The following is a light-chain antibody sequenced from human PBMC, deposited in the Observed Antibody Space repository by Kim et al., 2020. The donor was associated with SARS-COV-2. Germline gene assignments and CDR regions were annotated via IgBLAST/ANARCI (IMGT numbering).Light chain of an antibody. V-gene: IGLV1-40*01. CDR1: SSNIGAGYD. J-gene: IGLJ2*01. CDR2: RNN. Sequence: RVTISCTGSSSNIGAGYDVHWYRQLPGTAPKLRIYRNNNRPSGVPDRFSGSKSGTSASLAITGLQAEDEADYYCQSYDSSLNVVVFGGGTQLTVL. CDR3: QSYDSSLNVVV.